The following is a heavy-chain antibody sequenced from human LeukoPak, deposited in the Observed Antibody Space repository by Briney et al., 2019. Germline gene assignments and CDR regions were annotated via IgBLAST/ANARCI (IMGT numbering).Heavy chain of an antibody. D-gene: IGHD2-15*01. CDR2: ISAYNGNT. J-gene: IGHJ4*02. CDR1: GYTFTSYG. V-gene: IGHV1-18*01. Sequence: GASVKVSCKASGYTFTSYGISWVRQAPGQGLEWMVWISAYNGNTNYAQKLQGRVTMTTDTSTSTAYMELRSLRSDDTAVYYCAREDGVVATGYFDYWGQGTLVTVSS. CDR3: AREDGVVATGYFDY.